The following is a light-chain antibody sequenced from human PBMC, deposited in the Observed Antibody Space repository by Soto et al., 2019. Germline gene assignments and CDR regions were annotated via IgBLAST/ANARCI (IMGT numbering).Light chain of an antibody. CDR3: QQLSKMTLT. J-gene: IGKJ1*01. Sequence: GVPARFSGTGSETDFTLTISSLETEDFAIYYCQQLSKMTLTFGHGTKLDIK. V-gene: IGKV3-11*01.